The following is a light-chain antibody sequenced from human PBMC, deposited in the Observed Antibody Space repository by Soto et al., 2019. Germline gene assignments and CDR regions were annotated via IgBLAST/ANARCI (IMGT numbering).Light chain of an antibody. V-gene: IGKV1-39*01. J-gene: IGKJ3*01. CDR3: QQSYSTPPVT. CDR2: AAS. Sequence: DIHITQSPSSLYAFIRDRVAGTCRASQTMSMYLPCYQQKPGKAPILLISAASSLQTGVPSRFNGSGSGTDFTLTISSLQPEDCATYYCQQSYSTPPVTFGLGTKVDIK. CDR1: QTMSMY.